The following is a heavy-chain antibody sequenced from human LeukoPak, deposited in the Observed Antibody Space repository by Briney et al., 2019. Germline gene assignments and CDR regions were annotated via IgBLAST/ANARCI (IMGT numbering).Heavy chain of an antibody. V-gene: IGHV3-33*08. J-gene: IGHJ5*02. CDR2: IWYDGSNK. CDR1: GFTFSSYG. D-gene: IGHD6-13*01. CDR3: ARDMAAAGTLGFDP. Sequence: GGSLRLSCAASGFTFSSYGMHWVRQAPGKGLEWVAVIWYDGSNKYYADSVKGRFTISRDNFKNTLYLQMNSLRAEDTAVYYCARDMAAAGTLGFDPWGQGTLVTVSS.